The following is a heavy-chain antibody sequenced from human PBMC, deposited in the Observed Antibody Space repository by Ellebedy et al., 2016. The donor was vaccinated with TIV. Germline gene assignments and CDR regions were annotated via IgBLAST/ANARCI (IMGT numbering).Heavy chain of an antibody. Sequence: GGSLRLSCAASGFTFSSYAMHWVRQAPGKGLEWVSGINNDGSTTTYADSVKGRFTISRDNAKNSLYLQMNSLRAEDTAVYYCARDAYYDILTGYYFLAWDYWGQGALVTVSS. V-gene: IGHV3-74*01. CDR1: GFTFSSYA. CDR2: INNDGSTT. D-gene: IGHD3-9*01. J-gene: IGHJ4*02. CDR3: ARDAYYDILTGYYFLAWDY.